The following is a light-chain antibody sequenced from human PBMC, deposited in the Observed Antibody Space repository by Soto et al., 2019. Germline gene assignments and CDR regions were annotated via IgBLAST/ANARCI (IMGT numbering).Light chain of an antibody. CDR3: QQYGSPSIT. CDR1: QSVSSSY. J-gene: IGKJ5*01. Sequence: EIVLTQSPGTLSLSPGKRATLSCRASQSVSSSYLAWYQQKPGQAPRLLIYGASSRATGIPDRFSGSGSGTDFTLTISRLEPEDFAVYYCQQYGSPSITFGQGTRLEIK. V-gene: IGKV3-20*01. CDR2: GAS.